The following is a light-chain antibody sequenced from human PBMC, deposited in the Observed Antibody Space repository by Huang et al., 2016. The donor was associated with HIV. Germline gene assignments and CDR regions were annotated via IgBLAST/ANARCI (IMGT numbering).Light chain of an antibody. J-gene: IGKJ3*01. CDR3: QQYDDWPRGFT. Sequence: EIVMTQSPVTLSVSPGERATLSCRASQSVGSNLAWYQHKPGQAPRLLVYGASTRATGIPARFSGSGSGTEFSLTINSLQSEDFAIYYCQQYDDWPRGFTFGPGTKVDIK. CDR1: QSVGSN. CDR2: GAS. V-gene: IGKV3-15*01.